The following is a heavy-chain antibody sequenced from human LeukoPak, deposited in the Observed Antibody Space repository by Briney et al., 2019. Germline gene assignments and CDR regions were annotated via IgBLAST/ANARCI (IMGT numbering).Heavy chain of an antibody. V-gene: IGHV3-48*03. Sequence: PGGSLRLSCAASGFTFSNYEMNWVRQAPGKGLEWVAYISESGSLIYYADSVMGRFTISRDNSENSLFLQMSSLRAEDTAVYYCARDSGSGTTGNEFDYWGQGTLVSVSS. CDR2: ISESGSLI. CDR3: ARDSGSGTTGNEFDY. J-gene: IGHJ4*02. D-gene: IGHD1-1*01. CDR1: GFTFSNYE.